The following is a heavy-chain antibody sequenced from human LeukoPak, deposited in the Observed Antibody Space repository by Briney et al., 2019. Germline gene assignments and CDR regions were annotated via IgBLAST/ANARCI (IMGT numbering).Heavy chain of an antibody. Sequence: PSETLSLTCTVSGGSISSYYWSWIRQPAGKGLEWIGRIYSSGSTDYNSSLKSRVTMSVDTSKNQFSLKLSSVTAADTAVCYCARGAYGSGSTNWFDPWGQGTLVTVSS. CDR3: ARGAYGSGSTNWFDP. V-gene: IGHV4-4*07. J-gene: IGHJ5*02. CDR2: IYSSGST. D-gene: IGHD3-10*01. CDR1: GGSISSYY.